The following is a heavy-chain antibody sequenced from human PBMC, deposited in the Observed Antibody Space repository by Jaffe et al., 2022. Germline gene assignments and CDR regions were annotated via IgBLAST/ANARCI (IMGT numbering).Heavy chain of an antibody. Sequence: EVQLLESGGGLVQPGGSLRLSCAASGFTFSSYAMSWVRQAPGKGLEWVSAISGSGGSTYYADSVKGRFTISRDNSKNTLYLQMNSLRAEDTAVYYCAKGSYSSGWSLGWYFDLWGRGTLVTVSS. CDR3: AKGSYSSGWSLGWYFDL. J-gene: IGHJ2*01. CDR2: ISGSGGST. CDR1: GFTFSSYA. V-gene: IGHV3-23*01. D-gene: IGHD6-19*01.